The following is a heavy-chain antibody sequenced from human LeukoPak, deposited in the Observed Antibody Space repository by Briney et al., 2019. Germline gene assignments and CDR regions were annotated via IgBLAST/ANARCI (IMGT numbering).Heavy chain of an antibody. D-gene: IGHD3-22*01. CDR2: ISAYNGNT. CDR3: ARDGGYDSSGYFGLDY. CDR1: GYTFTSYG. V-gene: IGHV1-18*01. Sequence: ASVKVSCKASGYTFTSYGISWVRQAPGQGPEWMGWISAYNGNTNYAQKLQGRVTMTTDTSTSTAYMELRSLRSDDTAVYYCARDGGYDSSGYFGLDYWGQGTLVTVSS. J-gene: IGHJ4*02.